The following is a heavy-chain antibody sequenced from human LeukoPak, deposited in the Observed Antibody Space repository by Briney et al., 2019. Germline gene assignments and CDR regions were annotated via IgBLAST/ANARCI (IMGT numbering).Heavy chain of an antibody. V-gene: IGHV4-34*01. Sequence: SETLSLTCAVYGGSFSGYYWSWIRQPPGKGLEWIGEINHSGSTNYNPSLKSRVTISVDTSKNQFSLKLSSVTAADTAVYYCARHARRVGATRFSWFDPWGQGTLVTVSS. J-gene: IGHJ5*02. D-gene: IGHD1-26*01. CDR2: INHSGST. CDR3: ARHARRVGATRFSWFDP. CDR1: GGSFSGYY.